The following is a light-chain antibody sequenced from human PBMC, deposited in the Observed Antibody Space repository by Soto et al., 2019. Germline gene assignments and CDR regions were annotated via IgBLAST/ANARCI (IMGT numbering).Light chain of an antibody. Sequence: QPAPASASPGQSVTISCTGTSRDVGGYNCVSLYQQHPGKAPTLMLYAVSNRPSGDSNRFSGSQSGNTASLTISGLQAEDEADYYCSSYTSSSPLDGFGTGTKVTVL. CDR3: SSYTSSSPLDG. V-gene: IGLV2-14*01. CDR1: SRDVGGYNC. CDR2: AVS. J-gene: IGLJ1*01.